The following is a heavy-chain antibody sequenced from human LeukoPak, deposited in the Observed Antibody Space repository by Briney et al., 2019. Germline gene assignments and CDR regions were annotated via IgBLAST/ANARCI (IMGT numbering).Heavy chain of an antibody. V-gene: IGHV1-69*13. CDR1: GGTFSSYA. CDR2: IIPIFGTA. J-gene: IGHJ3*02. D-gene: IGHD4/OR15-4a*01. Sequence: VASVKVSCKASGGTFSSYAISWVRQAPGQGLEWMGGIIPIFGTANYAQKFQGRVTITADESTSTAYMELSSLRSEDTAVYYCGCNGANRAFYIWGQGTMVTVYS. CDR3: GCNGANRAFYI.